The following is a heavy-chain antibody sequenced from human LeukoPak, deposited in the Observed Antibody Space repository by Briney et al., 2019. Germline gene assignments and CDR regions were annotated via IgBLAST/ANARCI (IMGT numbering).Heavy chain of an antibody. CDR2: IYYGGST. V-gene: IGHV4-38-2*02. J-gene: IGHJ4*02. CDR1: AYSITYGHQ. D-gene: IGHD3-16*01. CDR3: ARLKSSSYGASNFDY. Sequence: SETLSLTCTVSAYSITYGHQWGWIRQSPGRGLEWIGHIYYGGSTSYNPSLKSRVTLSVDTSKNQFSLNLTSVTAADTAVYYCARLKSSSYGASNFDYWGQGTLVTVSS.